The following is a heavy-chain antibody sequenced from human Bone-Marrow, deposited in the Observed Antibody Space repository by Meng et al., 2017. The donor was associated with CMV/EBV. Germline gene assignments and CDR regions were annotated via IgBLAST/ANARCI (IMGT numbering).Heavy chain of an antibody. D-gene: IGHD5-12*01. CDR3: ARGRGGTVPTIYYFDF. Sequence: ASVKVSCKPSGYTFTTYDISWVRQAPGQGLEWMGWMNPNSGNTGYAQKFQGRVTMTRKTSMSTAYMELSSLRSEDTAVYYCARGRGGTVPTIYYFDFWGQGTLVTGSS. CDR1: GYTFTTYD. V-gene: IGHV1-8*01. CDR2: MNPNSGNT. J-gene: IGHJ4*02.